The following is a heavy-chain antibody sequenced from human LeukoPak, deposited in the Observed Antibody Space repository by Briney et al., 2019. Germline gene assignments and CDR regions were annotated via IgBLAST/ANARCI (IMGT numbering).Heavy chain of an antibody. CDR3: ARDPFMITFGGVIVNPDYYFDY. CDR2: ISAYNGNT. D-gene: IGHD3-16*02. Sequence: ASVKVSCKASGYTFTSYGISWVRQAPGQGLEWMGWISAYNGNTNYAQKLQGRVTMTTDTSTSTAYMELRSLRSDDTAVYYCARDPFMITFGGVIVNPDYYFDYWGQGTLVTVSS. J-gene: IGHJ4*02. CDR1: GYTFTSYG. V-gene: IGHV1-18*01.